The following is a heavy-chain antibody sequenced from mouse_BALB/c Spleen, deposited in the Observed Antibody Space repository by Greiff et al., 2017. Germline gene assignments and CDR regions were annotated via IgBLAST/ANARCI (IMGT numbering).Heavy chain of an antibody. V-gene: IGHV5-2*01. CDR3: ASSTMVTTTFFFFAY. CDR2: INSDGGST. J-gene: IGHJ3*01. Sequence: EVKLMESGGGLVQPGESLKLSCESNEYEFPSHDMSWVRKTPEKRLELVAAINSDGGSTYYPDTMERRFIISRDNTKKTLYLQMSSLRSEDTALYYCASSTMVTTTFFFFAYWGQGTLVTVSA. CDR1: EYEFPSHD. D-gene: IGHD2-1*01.